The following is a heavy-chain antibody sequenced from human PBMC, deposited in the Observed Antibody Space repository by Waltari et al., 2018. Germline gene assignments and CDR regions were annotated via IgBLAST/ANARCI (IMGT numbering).Heavy chain of an antibody. CDR3: ARPGKPDYDLLTGYYY. CDR1: GGTFSRYA. CDR2: IIPIFGTA. D-gene: IGHD3-9*01. J-gene: IGHJ4*02. V-gene: IGHV1-69*13. Sequence: QVQLVQSGAEVKKHGSSGKVYCKASGGTFSRYASSWVRQATGQGLEWMGGIIPIFGTANYAQKFQGIVTITADYSTSTAYMELSSLSSEDTAVYYCARPGKPDYDLLTGYYYWGQGTLVTVSS.